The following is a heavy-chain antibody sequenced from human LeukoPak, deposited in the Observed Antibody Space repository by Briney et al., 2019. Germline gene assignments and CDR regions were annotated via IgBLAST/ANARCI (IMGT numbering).Heavy chain of an antibody. Sequence: GGSLRLSCAASGFTFSSYMVNWVRQAPGKGLEWVSSISSTGSYIYYADSVKGRFTISRDNAKNSLYLQMNSLRAEDTAVYYCAKGAYYGDWGQGTLVTVSS. CDR3: AKGAYYGD. CDR2: ISSTGSYI. V-gene: IGHV3-21*04. J-gene: IGHJ4*02. CDR1: GFTFSSYM. D-gene: IGHD3-3*01.